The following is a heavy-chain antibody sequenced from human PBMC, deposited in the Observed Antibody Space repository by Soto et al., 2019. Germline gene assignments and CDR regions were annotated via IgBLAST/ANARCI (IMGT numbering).Heavy chain of an antibody. V-gene: IGHV1-46*01. J-gene: IGHJ4*02. D-gene: IGHD1-20*01. CDR1: GYTFITYY. CDR3: ARNVNSGFDY. CDR2: INPSGGST. Sequence: QVQVVQSGAEVKKPGASVKVSCKASGYTFITYYIHWVRQAPGQGLEWMGFINPSGGSTSYAQKFQARVTMTRDTSTSTVYMELSSLRSEDTAVYYCARNVNSGFDYWGQGTLVTVSS.